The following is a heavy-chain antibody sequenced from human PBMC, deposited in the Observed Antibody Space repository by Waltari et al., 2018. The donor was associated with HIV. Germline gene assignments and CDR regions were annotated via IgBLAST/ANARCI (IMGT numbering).Heavy chain of an antibody. Sequence: QVQLVQSGAEVKKPGASVKVSCKASGYTFTSYDINWVRQATGQGLEWMGWINPSSGNTCYAQKFQGRVTMTRNTSISTAYMELSSLRSEDTAVYYCARRGTAARRFDYWGQGTLVTVSS. J-gene: IGHJ4*02. CDR1: GYTFTSYD. CDR3: ARRGTAARRFDY. CDR2: INPSSGNT. D-gene: IGHD6-6*01. V-gene: IGHV1-8*01.